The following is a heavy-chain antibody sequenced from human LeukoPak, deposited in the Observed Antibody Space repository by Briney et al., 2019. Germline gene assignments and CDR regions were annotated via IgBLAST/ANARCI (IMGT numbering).Heavy chain of an antibody. CDR2: IYYSGST. CDR1: GGSISSYC. D-gene: IGHD3-22*01. Sequence: SETLSLTCTVSGGSISSYCWSWIRQPPGKGLEWIGYIYYSGSTNYNPSLKSRVTISVDTSKNQFSLKLSSVTAADTAVYYCASIGYDSSGFDYWGQGTLVTVSS. J-gene: IGHJ4*02. CDR3: ASIGYDSSGFDY. V-gene: IGHV4-59*01.